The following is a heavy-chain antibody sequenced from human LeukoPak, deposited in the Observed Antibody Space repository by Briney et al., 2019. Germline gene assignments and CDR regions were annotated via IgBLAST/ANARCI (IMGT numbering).Heavy chain of an antibody. D-gene: IGHD1-26*01. CDR2: IYYSGST. CDR1: DGSISSYY. Sequence: SETLSLTCTVSDGSISSYYWSWIRQPPGKGLEWIGYIYYSGSTNYNPSLKNRVTISVDTSRNQFSLKLRSVTAADTAVYYCASGTYYYFDFWGQGTLVTVSS. CDR3: ASGTYYYFDF. J-gene: IGHJ4*02. V-gene: IGHV4-59*08.